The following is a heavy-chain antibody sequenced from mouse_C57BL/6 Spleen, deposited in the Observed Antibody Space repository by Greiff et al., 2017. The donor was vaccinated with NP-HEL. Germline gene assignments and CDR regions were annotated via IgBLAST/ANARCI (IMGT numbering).Heavy chain of an antibody. Sequence: QVQLQQPGAELVKPGASVKLSCKASGYTFTSYWMQWVKQRPGQGLEWIGEIDPSDSYTNYNQKFKGKATLTVDTSSSTAYMQLSSLTSEDSAVFFCEIEFYYCSTLHFHHWPQHTSLTLSS. CDR2: IDPSDSYT. V-gene: IGHV1-50*01. CDR3: EIEFYYCSTLHFHH. J-gene: IGHJ2*02. CDR1: GYTFTSYW. D-gene: IGHD1-1*01.